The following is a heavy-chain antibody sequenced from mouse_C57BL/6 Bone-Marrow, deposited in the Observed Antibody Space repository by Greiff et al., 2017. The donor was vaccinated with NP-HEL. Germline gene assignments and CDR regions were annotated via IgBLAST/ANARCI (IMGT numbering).Heavy chain of an antibody. CDR2: IDPENGDT. Sequence: VQLQQSGAELVRPGASVKLSCTASGFNIKDDYMHWVKQRPEQGLEWIGWIDPENGDTEYASKFQGKATITADTSSNTAYLQLSSLTSEDTAVYFWSTGDKYPFGYWGPGTLVTVSA. V-gene: IGHV14-4*01. CDR3: STGDKYPFGY. J-gene: IGHJ3*01. CDR1: GFNIKDDY. D-gene: IGHD5-1*01.